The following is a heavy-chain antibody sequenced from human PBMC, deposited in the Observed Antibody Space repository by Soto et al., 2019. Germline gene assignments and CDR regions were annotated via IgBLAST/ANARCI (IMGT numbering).Heavy chain of an antibody. V-gene: IGHV3-48*01. CDR1: AFTFSSYG. CDR2: ITSSSRTI. J-gene: IGHJ6*02. D-gene: IGHD6-6*01. Sequence: GGSLRLSCAASAFTFSSYGMNWVRQAPGKGLEWISYITSSSRTIYYADSVKGRFTISRDNAKNSLYLQMNSLRAEDTAVYYCARDREYSNSSGPGYYNYYAMDVWGQGTTVTVSS. CDR3: ARDREYSNSSGPGYYNYYAMDV.